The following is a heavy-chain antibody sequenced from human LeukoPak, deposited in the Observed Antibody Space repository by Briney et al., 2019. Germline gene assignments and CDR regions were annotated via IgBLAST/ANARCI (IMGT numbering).Heavy chain of an antibody. CDR3: AREAMVRGVIISRYYYYMDV. CDR1: GGSFSGYY. CDR2: INHSGST. Sequence: SETLSLTCAVYGGSFSGYYWSWTRQPPGKGLEWIGEINHSGSTNYNPSLKSRVTISVDTSKNQFSLKLSSVTAADTAVYYCAREAMVRGVIISRYYYYMDVWGKGTTVTVSS. J-gene: IGHJ6*03. V-gene: IGHV4-34*01. D-gene: IGHD3-10*01.